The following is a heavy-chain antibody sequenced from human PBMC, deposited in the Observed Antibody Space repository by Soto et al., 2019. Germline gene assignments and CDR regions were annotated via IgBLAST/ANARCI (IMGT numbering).Heavy chain of an antibody. J-gene: IGHJ6*03. V-gene: IGHV3-9*01. CDR1: GFTFDDYA. CDR2: ISWNSGSI. D-gene: IGHD3-10*01. CDR3: AKDGLVVRGVMSYYYYYMDV. Sequence: GGSLRLSCAASGFTFDDYAMHWVRQAPGKGLEWVSGISWNSGSIGYADSVKGRFTISRDNAKNSLYLQMNSLRAEDTALYYCAKDGLVVRGVMSYYYYYMDVWGKGTTVTVSS.